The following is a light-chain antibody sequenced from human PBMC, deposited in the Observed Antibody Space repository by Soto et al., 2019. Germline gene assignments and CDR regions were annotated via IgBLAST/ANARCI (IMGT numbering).Light chain of an antibody. CDR3: ATWDDSVYGPV. CDR1: SSNIGANP. J-gene: IGLJ2*01. V-gene: IGLV1-44*01. CDR2: SND. Sequence: QSVLTQPPSASGTPGQRVTISYSGRSSNIGANPVNWYQQLPGMAPTVLIYSNDQRPSGVPDRFSGSKSGTSASLAISGLQSEDEADYYCATWDDSVYGPVFGGGTKLTVL.